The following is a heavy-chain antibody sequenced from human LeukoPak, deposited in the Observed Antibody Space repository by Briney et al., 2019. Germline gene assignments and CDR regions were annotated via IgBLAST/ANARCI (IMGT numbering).Heavy chain of an antibody. CDR2: IYYSGST. J-gene: IGHJ4*02. D-gene: IGHD3-22*01. Sequence: SQTLSLTCTVSGGSISSGSYYWSWIRQPPGKGLEWIGYIYYSGSTNYNPSLKSRVTISVDTSKNQFSLKLSSVTAADTAVYYCARGDYYDSSGYYAYFDYWGQGTLATVSS. CDR1: GGSISSGSYY. V-gene: IGHV4-61*01. CDR3: ARGDYYDSSGYYAYFDY.